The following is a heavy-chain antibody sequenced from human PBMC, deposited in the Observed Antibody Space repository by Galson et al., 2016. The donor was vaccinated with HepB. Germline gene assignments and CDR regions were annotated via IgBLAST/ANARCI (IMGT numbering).Heavy chain of an antibody. CDR3: AKDMHSNYGGNSEVGYYYGRDV. V-gene: IGHV3-9*01. CDR1: GLSFDDYA. J-gene: IGHJ6*02. Sequence: SLRLSCAASGLSFDDYAMHWVRQRPGKGLEWVASLNWNSGNIDYGDSVKGRFTISRDNAKNSLFLQMNSLRGEDKALYYCAKDMHSNYGGNSEVGYYYGRDVWGQGTTVTVSS. CDR2: LNWNSGNI. D-gene: IGHD4-23*01.